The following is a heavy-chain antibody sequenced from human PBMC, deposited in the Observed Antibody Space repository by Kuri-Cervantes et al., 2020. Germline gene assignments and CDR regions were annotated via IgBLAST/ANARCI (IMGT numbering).Heavy chain of an antibody. CDR2: INHSGST. J-gene: IGHJ6*03. CDR3: ARGPILTGYYFHYYYMDV. Sequence: ESLKISCAASGFTFSSYAMSWVRQAPGKGLEWIGEINHSGSTNYNPSLKSRVTISVDTSKNQFSLKLSSVTAADTAVYYCARGPILTGYYFHYYYMDVWGKGTTVTVSS. D-gene: IGHD3-9*01. CDR1: GFTFSSYA. V-gene: IGHV4-34*01.